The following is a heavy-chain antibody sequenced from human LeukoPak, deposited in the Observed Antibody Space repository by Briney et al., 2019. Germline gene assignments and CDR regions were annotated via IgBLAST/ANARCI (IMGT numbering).Heavy chain of an antibody. V-gene: IGHV4-30-2*01. D-gene: IGHD5-12*01. CDR3: ARSLLVATESGY. CDR1: DGSISSGAYY. CDR2: IYHSGST. Sequence: KASQTLSLTCTVSDGSISSGAYYWTWIRQPPGKGLEWIGYIYHSGSTYYNPSLKSRVTISVDKSKNQFSLKLSSVTAADTAVYYCARSLLVATESGYWGQGTLVTVSS. J-gene: IGHJ4*02.